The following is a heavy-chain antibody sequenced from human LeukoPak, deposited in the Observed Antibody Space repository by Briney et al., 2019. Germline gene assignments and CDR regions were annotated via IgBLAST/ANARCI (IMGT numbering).Heavy chain of an antibody. Sequence: PGRSLSLSSAASGFTFSEYYMSWIRQAPREGLERGSYISSSGSTISYARSVKSRFTISRDNAKLSLYLQMNSLRAEDTAAYYCARDKTNYYGSGSSPPYWGQGILVTVS. V-gene: IGHV3-11*01. CDR1: GFTFSEYY. D-gene: IGHD3-10*01. CDR2: ISSSGSTI. J-gene: IGHJ4*02. CDR3: ARDKTNYYGSGSSPPY.